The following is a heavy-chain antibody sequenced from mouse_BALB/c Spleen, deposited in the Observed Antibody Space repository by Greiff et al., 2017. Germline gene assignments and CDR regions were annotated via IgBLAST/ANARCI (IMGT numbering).Heavy chain of an antibody. Sequence: DVQLQESGPGLVKPSQSLSLTCTVTGYSITSDYAWNWIRQFPGNKLEWMGYISYSGSTSYNPSLKSRISITRDTSKNQFFLQLNSVTTEDTATYYCARYGNYGMDYWGQGTSVTVSS. CDR1: GYSITSDYA. CDR3: ARYGNYGMDY. CDR2: ISYSGST. V-gene: IGHV3-2*02. D-gene: IGHD2-1*01. J-gene: IGHJ4*01.